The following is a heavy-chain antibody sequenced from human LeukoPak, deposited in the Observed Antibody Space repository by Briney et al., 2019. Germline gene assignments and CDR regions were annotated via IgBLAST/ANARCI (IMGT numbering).Heavy chain of an antibody. V-gene: IGHV4-59*01. D-gene: IGHD5-24*01. Sequence: SETLSLTCTVSGGSISSYYWSWIRQPPGKGLEWIGYIYYSGSTNYNPSLKSRVTISVDTSKNQFSLKLSSVTAADTAGYYCARDRDGYNYYYGMDVWGQGTTVTVSS. CDR2: IYYSGST. CDR1: GGSISSYY. CDR3: ARDRDGYNYYYGMDV. J-gene: IGHJ6*02.